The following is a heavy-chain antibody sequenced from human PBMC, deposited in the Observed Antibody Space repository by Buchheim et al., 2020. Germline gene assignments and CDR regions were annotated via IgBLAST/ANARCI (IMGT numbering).Heavy chain of an antibody. Sequence: VQLVESGGGLIQPGESLRLSCEASGFTFSSYGMNWARQAPGKGLEWISFISGSDTTIYYADSVKGRFTISRDNAKNSLVLQMNSLRAEDTAVYYCARDQRDQGYWYFDLWGRGT. J-gene: IGHJ2*01. CDR2: ISGSDTTI. V-gene: IGHV3-48*03. CDR1: GFTFSSYG. CDR3: ARDQRDQGYWYFDL.